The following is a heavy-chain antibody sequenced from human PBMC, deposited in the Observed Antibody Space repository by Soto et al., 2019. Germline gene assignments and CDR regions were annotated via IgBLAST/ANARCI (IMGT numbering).Heavy chain of an antibody. D-gene: IGHD6-6*01. V-gene: IGHV3-33*01. CDR1: GFTFSSYG. CDR2: IWYDGSNK. Sequence: GGSLRLSCAASGFTFSSYGMHWVRQAPGKGLEWVAVIWYDGSNKYYADSVKGRFTISRDNSKNTLYLQMNSLRAEDTAVYYCARVHHHHVGIAARLIDYYYYGMDVWGQGTTVTVSS. J-gene: IGHJ6*02. CDR3: ARVHHHHVGIAARLIDYYYYGMDV.